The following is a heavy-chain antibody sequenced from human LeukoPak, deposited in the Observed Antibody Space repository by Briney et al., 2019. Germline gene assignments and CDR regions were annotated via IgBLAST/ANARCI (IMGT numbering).Heavy chain of an antibody. Sequence: SETLSLSCIVSGSCVSTFYWSWLRQSPGTGLEWVGFVHDTGSTAYNPSLKSRVTISLETSKNQLSLMLTSVTAADTARYYCARGSTDVYWYLDVWGRGTLVTVSS. V-gene: IGHV4-59*02. J-gene: IGHJ2*01. CDR1: GSCVSTFY. D-gene: IGHD1-26*01. CDR2: VHDTGST. CDR3: ARGSTDVYWYLDV.